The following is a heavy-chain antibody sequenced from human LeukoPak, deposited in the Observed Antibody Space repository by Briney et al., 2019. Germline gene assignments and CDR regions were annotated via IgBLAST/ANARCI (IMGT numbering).Heavy chain of an antibody. CDR2: ISVRGGST. V-gene: IGHV3-23*01. CDR3: AKDLRSSGWSYYYYYYIAV. Sequence: GGSLRLSCGASGFAFSSYAMSWVRQAPGKGLEWVSAISVRGGSTYYADSVKGRFTISRDNSKNTLYLQMNSPRAEDTAVYYRAKDLRSSGWSYYYYYYIAVWGKGTTVTVSS. D-gene: IGHD6-19*01. J-gene: IGHJ6*03. CDR1: GFAFSSYA.